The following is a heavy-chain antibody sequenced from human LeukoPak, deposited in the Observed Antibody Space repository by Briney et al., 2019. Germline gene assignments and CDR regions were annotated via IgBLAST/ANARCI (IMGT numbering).Heavy chain of an antibody. J-gene: IGHJ4*02. CDR1: GXTFSNYW. D-gene: IGHD5-18*01. Sequence: PGGSLRLSCAASGXTFSNYWMNWVRQAPGKGLEWVANIKQDGSEMYSVDSVKGRFTISRDNAKNSLYLQMNSLRAEDTAVYYCARDFRNSYGPTSYYFDYWGQGTLVTVSS. CDR2: IKQDGSEM. CDR3: ARDFRNSYGPTSYYFDY. V-gene: IGHV3-7*04.